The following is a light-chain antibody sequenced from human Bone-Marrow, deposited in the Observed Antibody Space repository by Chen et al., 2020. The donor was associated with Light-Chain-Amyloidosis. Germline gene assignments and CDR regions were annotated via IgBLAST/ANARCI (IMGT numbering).Light chain of an antibody. CDR2: DNT. Sequence: QSALTQPASVSGSPGQSITISCTGTIKYVGTYDFVSWYQAHPGKAPKLIIYDNTKRPSGVSTRFSGSKSGYTASLTISGLQPEDEADYYCRSYVGGSTVVFGGGTYLTVL. V-gene: IGLV2-23*01. CDR1: IKYVGTYDF. J-gene: IGLJ3*02. CDR3: RSYVGGSTVV.